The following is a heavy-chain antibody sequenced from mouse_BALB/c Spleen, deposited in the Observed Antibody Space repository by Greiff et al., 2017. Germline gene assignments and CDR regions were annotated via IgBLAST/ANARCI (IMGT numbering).Heavy chain of an antibody. CDR1: GYTFTSYN. D-gene: IGHD1-1*01. CDR2: IYPGNGDT. V-gene: IGHV1-12*01. CDR3: YYYYYAMDY. Sequence: LQQPGAELVKPGASVKMSCKASGYTFTSYNMHWVKQTPGQGLEWIGAIYPGNGDTSYNQKFKGKATLTADKSSSTAYMQLSSLTSEDSAVYYCYYYYYAMDYWGQGTSVTVSS. J-gene: IGHJ4*01.